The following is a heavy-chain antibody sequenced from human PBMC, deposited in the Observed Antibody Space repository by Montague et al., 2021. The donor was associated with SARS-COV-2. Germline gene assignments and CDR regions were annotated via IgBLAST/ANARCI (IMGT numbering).Heavy chain of an antibody. V-gene: IGHV3-48*03. Sequence: SLRLSCEASGFTFSNYEMNWVRQAPGKGLECVLYISSSGSTIYYADSVKGRFTISRDNAQNSLYLQMNSLRAEDTGVYYCARDRGYGDFYYYGMDVWGQGTTVTVSS. J-gene: IGHJ6*02. D-gene: IGHD3-10*01. CDR3: ARDRGYGDFYYYGMDV. CDR2: ISSSGSTI. CDR1: GFTFSNYE.